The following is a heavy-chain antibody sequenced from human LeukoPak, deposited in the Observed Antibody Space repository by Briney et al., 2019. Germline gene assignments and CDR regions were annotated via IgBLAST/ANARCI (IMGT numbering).Heavy chain of an antibody. CDR1: GFTFSSYS. CDR2: ISSSSSYI. J-gene: IGHJ4*02. V-gene: IGHV3-21*01. Sequence: PGGSLRLSCAASGFTFSSYSMNWVRQAPGKGLEWVSSISSSSSYIYYADSVKGRFTISRDNAKNSLYLQMNSLRAEDTAVYYCARVYRSGTTLDYWGQGTLVTVSS. CDR3: ARVYRSGTTLDY. D-gene: IGHD1-1*01.